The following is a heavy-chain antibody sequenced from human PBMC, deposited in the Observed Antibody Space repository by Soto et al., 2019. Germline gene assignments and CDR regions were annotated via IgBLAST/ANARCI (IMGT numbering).Heavy chain of an antibody. J-gene: IGHJ6*02. CDR3: ARDQPRSIFGVVHVDYYGMDV. Sequence: SETLSLTCTVSGGSISSYYWSWIRQPPGKGLEWIGYIYYSGSTNYNPSLKSRVTISVDTSKNQFSLKLSSVTAADTAVYYCARDQPRSIFGVVHVDYYGMDVWGQGTTVTVSS. CDR1: GGSISSYY. V-gene: IGHV4-59*01. D-gene: IGHD3-3*01. CDR2: IYYSGST.